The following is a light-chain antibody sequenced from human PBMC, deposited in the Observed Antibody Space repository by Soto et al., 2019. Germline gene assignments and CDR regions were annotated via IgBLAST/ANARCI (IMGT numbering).Light chain of an antibody. CDR2: DVF. CDR3: QQRSNRPPEIT. Sequence: EIVLTHSPATLSLSPWERATLSCRASQSISIYLAWYQQKPGPAPRLLIYDVFNRATGIPARFSGSGSGTDFTLTISSLEPEDFAVYYCQQRSNRPPEITFGQGTRLEIK. CDR1: QSISIY. J-gene: IGKJ5*01. V-gene: IGKV3-11*01.